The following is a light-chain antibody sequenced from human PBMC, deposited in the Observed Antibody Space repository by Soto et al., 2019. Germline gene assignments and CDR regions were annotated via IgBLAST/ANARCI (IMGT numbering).Light chain of an antibody. CDR3: QQSYSNPRT. CDR2: AAS. CDR1: QSIRTY. V-gene: IGKV1-39*01. Sequence: DIQMTQSPSSLSASVGDRLTITCRASQSIRTYLNWYQQKPGKAPKFLIYAASTLQSGVPSRFSGSGSGTDFTLTISSLQPEDFATYYCQQSYSNPRTFGQGTKVEIK. J-gene: IGKJ1*01.